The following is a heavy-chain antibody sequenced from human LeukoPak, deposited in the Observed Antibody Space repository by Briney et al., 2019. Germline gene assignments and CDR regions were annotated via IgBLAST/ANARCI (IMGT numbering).Heavy chain of an antibody. CDR2: IFYSGSA. CDR1: DGSMRSNIYY. Sequence: SETLSLTCTISDGSMRSNIYYWGWIRQPPGKGLEWIGNIFYSGSASYNASLKSRVTISIDTSKNQLSLSLTSVTAADTAVYYCARRQAWRPLDYWGQGTLVTVSS. CDR3: ARRQAWRPLDY. J-gene: IGHJ4*02. D-gene: IGHD5-12*01. V-gene: IGHV4-39*01.